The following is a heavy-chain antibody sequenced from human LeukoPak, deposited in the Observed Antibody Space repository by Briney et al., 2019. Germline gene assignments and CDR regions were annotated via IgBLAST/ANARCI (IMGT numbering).Heavy chain of an antibody. CDR3: SSHSRAGHYYFCYMVV. J-gene: IGHJ6*03. CDR1: GVSITSSSYN. D-gene: IGHD6-13*01. CDR2: IYYSGNT. V-gene: IGHV4-39*01. Sequence: SETLSLTCTVSGVSITSSSYNWGWIRQPPGKGLEWIGSIYYSGNTYYNSSLKSRVTISVDTSKNQFSLKLNSVTAADTAVYYCSSHSRAGHYYFCYMVVWGKGTTVTVSS.